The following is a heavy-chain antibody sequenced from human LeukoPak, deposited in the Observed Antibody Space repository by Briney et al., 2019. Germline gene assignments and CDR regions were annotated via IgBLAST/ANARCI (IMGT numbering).Heavy chain of an antibody. CDR1: GGSFSGYY. Sequence: SETLSLTCAVYGGSFSGYYWSWIRQPPGKGLEWIGEINHSGSTNYNPSLKCRVTMSVDTSKNQFSLKLSSVTAADTAVYYCARGVVIAPQTFGYWGQGTLVTVSS. D-gene: IGHD2-21*01. CDR2: INHSGST. J-gene: IGHJ4*02. V-gene: IGHV4-34*01. CDR3: ARGVVIAPQTFGY.